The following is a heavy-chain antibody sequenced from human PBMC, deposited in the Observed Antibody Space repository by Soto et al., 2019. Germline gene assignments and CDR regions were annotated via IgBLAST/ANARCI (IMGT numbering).Heavy chain of an antibody. D-gene: IGHD6-19*01. CDR1: GGTFSSYA. CDR2: IIPIFGTA. J-gene: IGHJ6*02. V-gene: IGHV1-69*13. Sequence: ASVKVSCKASGGTFSSYAISWVRQAPGQGLEWMGGIIPIFGTANYAQKFQGRVTITADESTSTAYMELSSLRSEDTAVYYCARDIAVAGYEYYYYGMDVWGQGTTVTVSS. CDR3: ARDIAVAGYEYYYYGMDV.